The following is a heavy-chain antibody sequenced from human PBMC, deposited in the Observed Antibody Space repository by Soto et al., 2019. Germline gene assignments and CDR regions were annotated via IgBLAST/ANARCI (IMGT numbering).Heavy chain of an antibody. CDR3: AREADIVVVPAAMSY. CDR2: IWYDGSNK. V-gene: IGHV3-33*01. D-gene: IGHD2-2*01. Sequence: GGSLRLSCAASGFTFSSYGMHWVRQAPGKGLEWVAVIWYDGSNKYYADSVKGRFTISRDNSKNTLYLQMNSLRAEDTAVYYCAREADIVVVPAAMSYWGQGTLVTVS. CDR1: GFTFSSYG. J-gene: IGHJ4*02.